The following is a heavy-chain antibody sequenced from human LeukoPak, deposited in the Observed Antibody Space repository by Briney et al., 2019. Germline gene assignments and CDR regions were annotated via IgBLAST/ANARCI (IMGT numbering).Heavy chain of an antibody. Sequence: GGSLRLSCAASGFTFSNAWMSWVRQAPGKGLEWVGRIKTKTDGETTDYASPVKGRFTISRDDSKNTLYLQMNSLKTEDTAVYFCTPSIVGATTFDYWGQGTLVPVSS. J-gene: IGHJ4*02. CDR2: IKTKTDGETT. CDR3: TPSIVGATTFDY. V-gene: IGHV3-15*01. CDR1: GFTFSNAW. D-gene: IGHD1-26*01.